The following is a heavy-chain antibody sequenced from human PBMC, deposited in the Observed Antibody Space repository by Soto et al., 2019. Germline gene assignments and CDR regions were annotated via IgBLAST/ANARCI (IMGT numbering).Heavy chain of an antibody. CDR2: ISYAGSNK. CDR1: GFNFSTFG. J-gene: IGHJ6*02. V-gene: IGHV3-30*18. CDR3: AKDLLRVVPAAIEWLGRHKINYYYYGMDV. D-gene: IGHD2-2*01. Sequence: PVVSLRPSFPSSGFNFSTFGSHRVRQAPGRGLEWVAVISYAGSNKYYADNVKGRITISRANSKNTLNQQKKNMRDDDKDMYYCAKDLLRVVPAAIEWLGRHKINYYYYGMDVWGQGT.